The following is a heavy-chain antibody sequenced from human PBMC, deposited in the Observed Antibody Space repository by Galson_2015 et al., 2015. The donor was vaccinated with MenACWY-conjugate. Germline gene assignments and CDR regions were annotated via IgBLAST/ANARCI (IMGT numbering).Heavy chain of an antibody. J-gene: IGHJ4*02. CDR1: GGTFSSYA. CDR2: IIPIFGTA. CDR3: ARGWHYYDSSGYRNFDY. Sequence: SCKASGGTFSSYAISWVRQAPGQGLEWMGGIIPIFGTANYAQKFQGRVTITADESTSTAYMELSSLRSEDTAVYYCARGWHYYDSSGYRNFDYWGQGTLVTVSS. D-gene: IGHD3-22*01. V-gene: IGHV1-69*01.